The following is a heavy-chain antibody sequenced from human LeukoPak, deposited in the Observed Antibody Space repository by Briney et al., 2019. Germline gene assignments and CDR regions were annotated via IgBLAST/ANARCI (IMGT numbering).Heavy chain of an antibody. J-gene: IGHJ4*02. Sequence: ASVKVSCKASGYTFTSYYMHWVRQAPGQGLEWMGILNPSDGSTSYAPKFQGRVTMTRDTPTSTVYMELSSLRSEDTAVYYCARVPPSYGSGWYDLYDYWGQGILVTVSS. D-gene: IGHD6-19*01. CDR1: GYTFTSYY. CDR3: ARVPPSYGSGWYDLYDY. CDR2: LNPSDGST. V-gene: IGHV1-46*01.